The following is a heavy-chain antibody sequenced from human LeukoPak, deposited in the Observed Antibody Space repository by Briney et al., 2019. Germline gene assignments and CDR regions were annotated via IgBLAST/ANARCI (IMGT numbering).Heavy chain of an antibody. CDR3: ARQYCDVLTGFYIHFDY. Sequence: GESLKISCKGSGYSFSNYWIGWVRQMPGKGLEWMGIIWPGDSDTRYNPSFQGQVTISVDKSISTAYLQWSSLKASDTAIYYCARQYCDVLTGFYIHFDYWGQGTLVTVSS. D-gene: IGHD3-9*01. CDR2: IWPGDSDT. V-gene: IGHV5-51*01. CDR1: GYSFSNYW. J-gene: IGHJ4*02.